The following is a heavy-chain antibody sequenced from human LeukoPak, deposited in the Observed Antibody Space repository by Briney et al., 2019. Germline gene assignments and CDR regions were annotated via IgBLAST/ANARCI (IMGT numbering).Heavy chain of an antibody. CDR3: ARDRIPYCSGGSCSYLDY. D-gene: IGHD2-15*01. V-gene: IGHV3-43D*03. CDR2: ISWDGGST. CDR1: GFTFDDYA. J-gene: IGHJ4*02. Sequence: GGSLRLSCAASGFTFDDYAMHWVRQAPGKGLEWVSLISWDGGSTYYADSVKGRFTISRDNSKNSLYLQMNSLRAEDTAVHYCARDRIPYCSGGSCSYLDYWGQGTLVTVSS.